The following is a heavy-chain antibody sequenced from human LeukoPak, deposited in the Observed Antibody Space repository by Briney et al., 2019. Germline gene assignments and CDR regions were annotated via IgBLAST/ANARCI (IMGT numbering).Heavy chain of an antibody. CDR3: AKTGDYYDSSGYVDAFDI. CDR1: GFTFSSYV. CDR2: ISGSGGST. D-gene: IGHD3-22*01. V-gene: IGHV3-23*01. Sequence: GGSLRLSCAASGFTFSSYVMSWVRQAPGKGLEWVSAISGSGGSTYYADSVKGRFTISRDNSKNTLYLQMNSLRAEDTAVYYCAKTGDYYDSSGYVDAFDIWGQGTMVTVSS. J-gene: IGHJ3*02.